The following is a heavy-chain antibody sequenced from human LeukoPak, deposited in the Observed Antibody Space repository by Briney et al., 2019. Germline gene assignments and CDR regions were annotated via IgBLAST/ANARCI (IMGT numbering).Heavy chain of an antibody. CDR2: INHSGSA. D-gene: IGHD2-15*01. V-gene: IGHV4-34*01. J-gene: IGHJ4*02. CDR1: GGSISSYY. CDR3: ASDALVVVAATGIFDY. Sequence: SETLSLTCTVSGGSISSYYWSWIRQPPGKGLEWIGEINHSGSANYNPSLKSRVTISVDTSKNQFSLKLSSVTAADTAVYYCASDALVVVAATGIFDYWGQGTLVTVSS.